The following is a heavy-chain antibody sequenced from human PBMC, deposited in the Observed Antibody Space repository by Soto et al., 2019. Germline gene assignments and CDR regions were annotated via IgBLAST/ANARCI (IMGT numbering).Heavy chain of an antibody. V-gene: IGHV3-15*07. Sequence: GGSLRLSCAASGFTFSNAWMNWVRQAPGKGLEWVGRIKSKTDGGTTDYAAPVKGRFTISRDDSKNTLYLQMNSLKTEDTAVYYCTALLPYSSSWYHLHGYWGQGTLVTVSS. CDR1: GFTFSNAW. CDR3: TALLPYSSSWYHLHGY. J-gene: IGHJ4*02. D-gene: IGHD6-13*01. CDR2: IKSKTDGGTT.